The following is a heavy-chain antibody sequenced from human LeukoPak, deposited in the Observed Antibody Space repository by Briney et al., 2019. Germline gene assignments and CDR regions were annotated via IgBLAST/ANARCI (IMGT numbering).Heavy chain of an antibody. D-gene: IGHD3-10*01. Sequence: SETLSLTCAVYGGSFSGYYWSWIRQPPGKGLEWIGEINHSGSTNYNPSLKSRVTISVDTSKNQFSLKLSSVTAADTAVYYCARGLPITMVRANSNWFDPWGQGTLVTVSS. V-gene: IGHV4-34*01. CDR1: GGSFSGYY. J-gene: IGHJ5*02. CDR3: ARGLPITMVRANSNWFDP. CDR2: INHSGST.